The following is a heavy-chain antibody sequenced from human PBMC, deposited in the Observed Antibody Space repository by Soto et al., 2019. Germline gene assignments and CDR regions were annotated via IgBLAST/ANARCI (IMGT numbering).Heavy chain of an antibody. J-gene: IGHJ4*02. CDR3: ARELGSGSSNVVYFDY. Sequence: GGSLRLSCEVSGFTFSMYSMSWVRQAPGKGLEWVANIKQDGSEKYYVDSVKGRFTISRDNAKNSLYLQMNSLRAEDTAVYYCARELGSGSSNVVYFDYWGQGTLVTVSS. V-gene: IGHV3-7*03. D-gene: IGHD3-10*01. CDR1: GFTFSMYS. CDR2: IKQDGSEK.